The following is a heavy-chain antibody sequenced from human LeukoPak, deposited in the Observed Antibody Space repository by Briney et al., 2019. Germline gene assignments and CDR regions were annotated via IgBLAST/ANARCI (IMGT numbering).Heavy chain of an antibody. J-gene: IGHJ4*02. CDR2: INPSGGAT. CDR1: GYTFTSYY. V-gene: IGHV1-46*03. CDR3: VRGPIVTTMYYFDY. D-gene: IGHD4-11*01. Sequence: ASVNVSCKASGYTFTSYYMHWVRQVPGEGLEWMGIINPSGGATTYAQKFQGRATMTRDTSTSTVYVELSSLRSEDTAVYYCVRGPIVTTMYYFDYWGQGTLLTVSS.